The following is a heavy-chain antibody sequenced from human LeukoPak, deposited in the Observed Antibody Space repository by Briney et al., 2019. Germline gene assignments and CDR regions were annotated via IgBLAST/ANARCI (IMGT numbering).Heavy chain of an antibody. J-gene: IGHJ5*02. V-gene: IGHV4-30-4*01. CDR1: GGSISSGDYY. CDR3: ARVPNGSGILFDP. D-gene: IGHD3-10*01. CDR2: IYYSGST. Sequence: SQTPSLTCTVSGGSISSGDYYWSWIRQPPGKGLEWIGYIYYSGSTYYNPSLKSRVTISVDTSKNQFSLKLSSVTAADTAVYYCARVPNGSGILFDPWGQGTLVTVSS.